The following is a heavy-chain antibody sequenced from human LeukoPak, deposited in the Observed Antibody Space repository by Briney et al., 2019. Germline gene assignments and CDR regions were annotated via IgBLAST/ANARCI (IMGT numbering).Heavy chain of an antibody. Sequence: GGSLRLSCAASGFTFSSYWMHWVRQAPGKGLEWVANIREERGQEYYVDSVKGRFAISRDNSKNTLYLQMNSLRAEDTAVYYCARMVTMVRGGMDVWGQGTTVTVSS. CDR1: GFTFSSYW. J-gene: IGHJ6*02. CDR3: ARMVTMVRGGMDV. V-gene: IGHV3-7*01. CDR2: IREERGQE. D-gene: IGHD3-10*01.